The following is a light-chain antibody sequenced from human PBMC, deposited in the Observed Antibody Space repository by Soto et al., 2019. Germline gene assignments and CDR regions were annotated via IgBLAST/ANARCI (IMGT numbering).Light chain of an antibody. CDR3: QQYGTSPPYT. Sequence: EIVLTQSPGTLSLSPGERATLSCRASQSVGSSYLAWYQQKLGQAPRLLIYGASSRATGIPDRFSGSGSGTDFTLNISRLEPEDFAVYYCQQYGTSPPYTFGQGTKLEIK. V-gene: IGKV3-20*01. CDR1: QSVGSSY. J-gene: IGKJ2*01. CDR2: GAS.